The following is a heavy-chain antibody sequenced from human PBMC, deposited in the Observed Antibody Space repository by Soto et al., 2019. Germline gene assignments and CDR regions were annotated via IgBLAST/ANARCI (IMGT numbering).Heavy chain of an antibody. Sequence: ASVKVSCKASGYTFTSYAMHWVRQAPGQRLEWMGWINAGNGNTKYSQKFQGRVTITRDTSASTAYMELSSLRSEDTAVYYCARGEDLEWSYIFDYWGQGTLVTVS. CDR1: GYTFTSYA. CDR3: ARGEDLEWSYIFDY. V-gene: IGHV1-3*01. CDR2: INAGNGNT. D-gene: IGHD3-3*01. J-gene: IGHJ4*02.